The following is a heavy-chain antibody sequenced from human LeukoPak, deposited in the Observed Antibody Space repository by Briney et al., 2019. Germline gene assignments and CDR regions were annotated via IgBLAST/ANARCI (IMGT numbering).Heavy chain of an antibody. CDR1: GFTFSSYA. CDR3: ATNSNYNFDS. J-gene: IGHJ4*02. V-gene: IGHV3-30*04. D-gene: IGHD4-11*01. CDR2: ISYDGSNK. Sequence: GGSLRLSCAASGFTFSSYAMHWVRQAPGKGLEWVAVISYDGSNKYYADSVKGRFTISRDNSKNTLYLQMNSLGAEDTAVYYCATNSNYNFDSWGQGILVTVSS.